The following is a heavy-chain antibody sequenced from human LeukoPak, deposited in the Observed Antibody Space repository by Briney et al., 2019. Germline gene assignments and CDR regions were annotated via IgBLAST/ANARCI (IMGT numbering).Heavy chain of an antibody. D-gene: IGHD1-26*01. CDR3: ARGNRWELPLRDWFDP. J-gene: IGHJ5*02. CDR2: ISSSSSTI. V-gene: IGHV3-48*01. Sequence: PGGSLRLSCAASGFTFSSYSMNRVRQAPGKGLEWVSYISSSSSTIYYADSVKGRFTISRDNAKNSLYLQMNSLRAEDTAVYYCARGNRWELPLRDWFDPWGQGTLVTVSS. CDR1: GFTFSSYS.